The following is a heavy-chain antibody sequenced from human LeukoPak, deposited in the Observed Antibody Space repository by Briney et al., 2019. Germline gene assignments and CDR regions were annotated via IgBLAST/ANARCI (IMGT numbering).Heavy chain of an antibody. CDR1: GGSFSGYY. J-gene: IGHJ4*02. D-gene: IGHD1-26*01. Sequence: KPSETLSLTCAVYGGSFSGYYWSWIRQPPGKGLEWIGEINHSGSTNYNPSLKSRVTISVDTSKNQFSLKLSSVTAADTAVYYCERGLRYSGSVNFDYWGQGTLVTVSS. CDR3: ERGLRYSGSVNFDY. CDR2: INHSGST. V-gene: IGHV4-34*01.